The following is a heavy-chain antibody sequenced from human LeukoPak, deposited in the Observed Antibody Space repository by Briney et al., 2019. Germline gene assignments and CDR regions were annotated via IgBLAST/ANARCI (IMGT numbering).Heavy chain of an antibody. CDR3: AREDYYYYYYMDV. CDR2: IYSGGST. J-gene: IGHJ6*03. CDR1: GFTVSSNY. V-gene: IGHV3-53*01. Sequence: GGSLRLSCAASGFTVSSNYMSWVRQAPGKGLEWVSVIYSGGSTYYADSVKGRFTISRDNSKNTLYLQMNSLRAEDTAVYYCAREDYYYYYYMDVWGKGTTVTVSS.